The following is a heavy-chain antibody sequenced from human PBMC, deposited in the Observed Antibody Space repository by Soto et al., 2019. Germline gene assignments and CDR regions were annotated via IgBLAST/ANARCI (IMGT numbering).Heavy chain of an antibody. CDR2: ITGTASST. CDR3: AKGAEGYVVSSLDS. CDR1: GFRFSDFA. V-gene: IGHV3-23*01. D-gene: IGHD5-12*01. J-gene: IGHJ4*02. Sequence: EVQLLESGGGFVQPGGSLRLSCAASGFRFSDFAMTWVRQAPGRGLEWVSAITGTASSTYYADSVKGRFTISRDNSKNTLYLQINNLRAEDTAIYYCAKGAEGYVVSSLDSWGQGTLVTVSS.